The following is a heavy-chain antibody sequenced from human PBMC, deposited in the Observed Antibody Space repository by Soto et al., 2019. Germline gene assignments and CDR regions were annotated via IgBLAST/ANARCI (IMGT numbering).Heavy chain of an antibody. J-gene: IGHJ4*02. CDR1: GFSLRNSGMG. CDR2: IFWNDDR. CDR3: AHRLDAACFTCFHL. Sequence: QITLRESGPTLVKSTQTLPLTCTFSGFSLRNSGMGVAWIRQPPGKALEWLSLIFWNDDRRYSPSLKSRLTITKDTSKNQVVLRMTNMDPVDTATYFCAHRLDAACFTCFHLWGQGTLVTVSS. D-gene: IGHD3-16*01. V-gene: IGHV2-5*01.